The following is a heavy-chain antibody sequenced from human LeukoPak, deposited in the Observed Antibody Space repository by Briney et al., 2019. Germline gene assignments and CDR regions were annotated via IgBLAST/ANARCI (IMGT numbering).Heavy chain of an antibody. CDR1: GGSISSGSYY. D-gene: IGHD6-13*01. CDR2: IYYSGST. V-gene: IGHV4-61*09. CDR3: ARGSSWDRGAFDI. Sequence: SQALSLTCTVSGGSISSGSYYWNWIRQPPGKGLEWIGYIYYSGSTNYSPSLKSRITISVDTSKNQFSLKLNSVTAADTAVYYCARGSSWDRGAFDIWGQGTMVTVSS. J-gene: IGHJ3*02.